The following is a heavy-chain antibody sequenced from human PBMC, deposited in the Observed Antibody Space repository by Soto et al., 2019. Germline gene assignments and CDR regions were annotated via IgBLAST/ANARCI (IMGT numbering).Heavy chain of an antibody. Sequence: QLQLQESGSGLVKPSQTLSLTCAVSGGSISSGGYSWSRIRQPPGKGLEWIGYIYHSGSTYYNPSLKSRVTISVDRSKNQFSLKLSSVTAADTAVYYCARAGDSSGPVALGYWGQGTLVTVSS. CDR1: GGSISSGGYS. D-gene: IGHD6-19*01. CDR2: IYHSGST. J-gene: IGHJ4*02. CDR3: ARAGDSSGPVALGY. V-gene: IGHV4-30-2*01.